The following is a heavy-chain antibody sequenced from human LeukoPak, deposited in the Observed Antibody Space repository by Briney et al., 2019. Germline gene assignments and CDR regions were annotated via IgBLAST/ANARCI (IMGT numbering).Heavy chain of an antibody. Sequence: GGSLRLSCAASGFTFDDYAMHWVRQAPGKGLEWVSGISWNSGSIGYADSVKGRFTISRDNAKNSLYLQMNSLRAEDTAVYYCARDSSPYYDSSGLTPWGQGTLVTVSS. J-gene: IGHJ5*02. CDR2: ISWNSGSI. V-gene: IGHV3-9*01. CDR3: ARDSSPYYDSSGLTP. D-gene: IGHD3-22*01. CDR1: GFTFDDYA.